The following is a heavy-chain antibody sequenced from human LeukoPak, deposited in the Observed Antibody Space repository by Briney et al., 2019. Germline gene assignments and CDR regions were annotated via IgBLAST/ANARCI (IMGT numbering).Heavy chain of an antibody. V-gene: IGHV3-7*03. J-gene: IGHJ4*02. CDR1: GFTFSSYW. D-gene: IGHD5-18*01. CDR3: ARGHTVMVNSYFDF. CDR2: INHNGNVN. Sequence: HPGGSLRLSCAASGFTFSSYWMNWARQAPGKGLEWVASINHNGNVNYYVDSVKGRFTISRDNAKNSLYLQLNSVRAEDTAVYYCARGHTVMVNSYFDFWGQGALVTVSS.